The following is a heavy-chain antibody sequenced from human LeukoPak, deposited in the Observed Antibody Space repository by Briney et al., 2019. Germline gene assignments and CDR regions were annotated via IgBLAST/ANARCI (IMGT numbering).Heavy chain of an antibody. J-gene: IGHJ4*02. CDR1: GYTFTSYD. CDR2: INPNSGNT. V-gene: IGHV1-8*01. Sequence: ASVKVSCKASGYTFTSYDINWVRQATGQGLEWMGWINPNSGNTGYAQKFQGRVTMTRNTSISTVYMELSSLRAEDTAVYYCARTDGGYSYGYDFEYWGQGTLVTVSS. D-gene: IGHD5-18*01. CDR3: ARTDGGYSYGYDFEY.